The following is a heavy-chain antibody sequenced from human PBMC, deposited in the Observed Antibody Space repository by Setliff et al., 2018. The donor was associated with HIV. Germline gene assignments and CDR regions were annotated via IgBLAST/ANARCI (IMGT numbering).Heavy chain of an antibody. Sequence: SETLSLTCTVSGGSIRSSNYYWGWIRQPPGKGLEWIGHIYHSGSTYYNPSLKSRVTISVDTSNNQFSLKLSSMTAADTAVYYCARGGEGEFLWFGNFSYYIDYWGQGTLV. CDR2: IYHSGST. CDR3: ARGGEGEFLWFGNFSYYIDY. CDR1: GGSIRSSNYY. V-gene: IGHV4-39*07. J-gene: IGHJ4*02. D-gene: IGHD3-10*01.